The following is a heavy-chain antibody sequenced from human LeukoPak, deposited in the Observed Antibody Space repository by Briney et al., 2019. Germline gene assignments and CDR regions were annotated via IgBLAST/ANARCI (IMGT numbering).Heavy chain of an antibody. J-gene: IGHJ5*02. CDR1: GFTLSNAY. CDR3: TTTIVGVTTWFDP. V-gene: IGHV3-15*01. D-gene: IGHD1-26*01. CDR2: IKNKTNGGTT. Sequence: NPGGSLRLSGAASGFTLSNAYMSWVRKAPGKGLEWVGRIKNKTNGGTTDYAATVKGRFTISRDDSKNTLYLQIHSLKTEDTAVYYCTTTIVGVTTWFDPWGQGTLVTVSS.